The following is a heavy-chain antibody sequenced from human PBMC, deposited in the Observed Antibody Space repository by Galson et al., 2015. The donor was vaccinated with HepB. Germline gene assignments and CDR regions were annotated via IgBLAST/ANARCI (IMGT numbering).Heavy chain of an antibody. CDR2: MWSDGSNK. V-gene: IGHV3-33*01. Sequence: SLRLSCAASGFDFNNCGMHWVRQARGKGPEWVAVMWSDGSNKLYADSVKGRFTISRDNSNNTLYLQMNSLGAEDTAVYYCAREGKDGSGTYLDYWGQGTPVTVSS. CDR3: AREGKDGSGTYLDY. CDR1: GFDFNNCG. D-gene: IGHD3-10*01. J-gene: IGHJ4*02.